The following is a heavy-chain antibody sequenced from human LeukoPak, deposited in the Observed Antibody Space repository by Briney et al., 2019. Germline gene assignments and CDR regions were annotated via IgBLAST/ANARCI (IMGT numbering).Heavy chain of an antibody. CDR1: GGSISSGNW. V-gene: IGHV4-4*02. CDR2: IYHSGST. CDR3: ARGPRGFGP. Sequence: PSETLSLTCAVSGGSISSGNWWSWVRQPPGKGLEWIGQIYHSGSTNYNPPLKSRVTISVEKSKNQFSLNLTSVTAADTAVYYCARGPRGFGPWGQGTLVTVSS. J-gene: IGHJ5*02.